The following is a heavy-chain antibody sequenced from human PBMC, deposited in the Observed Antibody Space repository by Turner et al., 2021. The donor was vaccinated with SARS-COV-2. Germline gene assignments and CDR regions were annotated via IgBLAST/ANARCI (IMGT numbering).Heavy chain of an antibody. J-gene: IGHJ4*02. CDR1: GGPISRGGYY. Sequence: QVQLQESGPGLVKPSQTLSLTCTVSGGPISRGGYYWSWIRQHPGKGLEWIGYIYYSGITYYNPSLKSRVTISVDTSKNQFSLKLSSVTAADTAVYYCARTKGYCSSTSCYLDYWGQGTLVTVSS. CDR2: IYYSGIT. CDR3: ARTKGYCSSTSCYLDY. V-gene: IGHV4-31*03. D-gene: IGHD2-2*01.